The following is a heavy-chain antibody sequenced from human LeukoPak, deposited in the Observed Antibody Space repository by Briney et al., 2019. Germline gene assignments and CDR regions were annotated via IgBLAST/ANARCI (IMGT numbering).Heavy chain of an antibody. Sequence: GGSLRLSCAASGFTFSRSWMSWVRQAPGKGLEWVSSISSSSSYIYYADSVKGRFTISRDNAKNSLYLQMNSLRAEDTAVYYCARDRASGDAFDIWGQGTMVTVSS. D-gene: IGHD5-24*01. CDR3: ARDRASGDAFDI. CDR2: ISSSSSYI. J-gene: IGHJ3*02. CDR1: GFTFSRSW. V-gene: IGHV3-21*01.